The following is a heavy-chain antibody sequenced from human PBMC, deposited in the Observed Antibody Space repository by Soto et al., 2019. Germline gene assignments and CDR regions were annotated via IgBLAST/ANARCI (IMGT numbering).Heavy chain of an antibody. CDR2: IYYSGST. V-gene: IGHV4-59*08. Sequence: SETLSLTCTVSGCSISSYYWSWIRQPPGKGLEWIGYIYYSGSTNYNPSLKSRVTISVDTSKNQFSLKLSSVTAADTAVYYCARRYSSSYDYWGQGTLVTVSS. D-gene: IGHD6-13*01. J-gene: IGHJ4*02. CDR1: GCSISSYY. CDR3: ARRYSSSYDY.